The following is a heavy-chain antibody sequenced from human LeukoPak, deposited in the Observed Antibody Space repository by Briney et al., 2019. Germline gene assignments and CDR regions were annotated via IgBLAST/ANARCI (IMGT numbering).Heavy chain of an antibody. CDR1: GFNFHSYA. CDR2: IWYDGSNK. CDR3: AKEADVDTAMAYFDY. D-gene: IGHD5-18*01. Sequence: GGSLRLPCAASGFNFHSYALTWVRQAPGKGLEWVAVIWYDGSNKYYADSVKGRFTISRDNSKNTLYLQMNSLRAEDTAVYYCAKEADVDTAMAYFDYWGQGTLVTVSS. J-gene: IGHJ4*02. V-gene: IGHV3-33*06.